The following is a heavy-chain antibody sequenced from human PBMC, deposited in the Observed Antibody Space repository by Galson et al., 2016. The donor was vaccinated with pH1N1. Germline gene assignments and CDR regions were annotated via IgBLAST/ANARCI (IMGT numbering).Heavy chain of an antibody. Sequence: SLRLSCAASGFTFSKYWMTWVRQAPGKGLEWVANINQIGDVKFYVDSVKGRFTISRDNAKNSVYLQMNSLRAEDTAVYYCTRAIGTVDAHWGQGTLVTVST. J-gene: IGHJ4*02. CDR2: INQIGDVK. CDR3: TRAIGTVDAH. V-gene: IGHV3-7*01. CDR1: GFTFSKYW. D-gene: IGHD1/OR15-1a*01.